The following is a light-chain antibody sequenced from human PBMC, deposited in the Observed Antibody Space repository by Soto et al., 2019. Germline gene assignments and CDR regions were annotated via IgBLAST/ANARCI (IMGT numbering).Light chain of an antibody. CDR1: QGISLS. CDR3: QQFDSYPIT. J-gene: IGKJ5*01. Sequence: IDLTQSPSSLSASVGDRVTITCRASQGISLSLTWYQQRPGKAPKLLIYDASTLAGEVPSRFSGSGSGTDFTLTISSLHPEDFATYFCQQFDSYPITFGQGTRLEIK. CDR2: DAS. V-gene: IGKV1-13*02.